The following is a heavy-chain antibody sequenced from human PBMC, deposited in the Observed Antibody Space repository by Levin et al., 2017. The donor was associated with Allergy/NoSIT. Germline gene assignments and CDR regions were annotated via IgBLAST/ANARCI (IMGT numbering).Heavy chain of an antibody. J-gene: IGHJ3*02. Sequence: SGGSLRLSCKASGGTFSSYAISWVRQAPGQGLEWMGGIIPIFGTANYAQKFQGRVTITADESTSTAYMELSSLRSEDTAVYYCAHPNYYGSGSYQEHAFDIWGQGTMVTVSS. V-gene: IGHV1-69*01. D-gene: IGHD3-10*01. CDR1: GGTFSSYA. CDR2: IIPIFGTA. CDR3: AHPNYYGSGSYQEHAFDI.